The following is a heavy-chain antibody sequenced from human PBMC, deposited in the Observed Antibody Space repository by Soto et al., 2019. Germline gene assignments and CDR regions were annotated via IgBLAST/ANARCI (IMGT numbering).Heavy chain of an antibody. V-gene: IGHV1-69*13. Sequence: ASVKVSCKASGGTFSSYAISWVRQAPGQGLEWMGGIIPIFGTANYAQKFQGRVTITADESTSTAYMELSSLRSEDTAVYYCASPSRARYYFDYWGQGTLVTVSS. CDR2: IIPIFGTA. CDR1: GGTFSSYA. CDR3: ASPSRARYYFDY. J-gene: IGHJ4*02.